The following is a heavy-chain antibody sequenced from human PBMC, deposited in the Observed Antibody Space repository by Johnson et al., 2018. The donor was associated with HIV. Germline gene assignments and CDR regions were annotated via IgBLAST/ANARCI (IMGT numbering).Heavy chain of an antibody. CDR2: INGGGGTI. CDR3: AKAKDAFDI. J-gene: IGHJ3*02. V-gene: IGHV3-23*04. Sequence: VQLVESGGGWVQPGGSLRLSCIASGFSFSSCAMNWVRQAPGKGLEWVSTINGGGGTIYYADSVKGRFTISRDNAKNSLYLQMNSLRVDDTAVYYCAKAKDAFDIWGQGTMVTVSS. CDR1: GFSFSSCA.